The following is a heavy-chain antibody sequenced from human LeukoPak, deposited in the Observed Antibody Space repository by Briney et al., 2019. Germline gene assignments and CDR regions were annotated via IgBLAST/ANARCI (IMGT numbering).Heavy chain of an antibody. CDR3: ARDQRLDNFDVTGHFDI. Sequence: ASVKVSCKTSGYTFTNYGISWVRQAPGQGLEWVGWVSPYNGATKYIESLQGRVSMTTDRSSSTSYLDLNNLRSDDTALYFCARDQRLDNFDVTGHFDIWGQGTLVTVSS. CDR2: VSPYNGAT. D-gene: IGHD1-14*01. CDR1: GYTFTNYG. J-gene: IGHJ4*02. V-gene: IGHV1-18*01.